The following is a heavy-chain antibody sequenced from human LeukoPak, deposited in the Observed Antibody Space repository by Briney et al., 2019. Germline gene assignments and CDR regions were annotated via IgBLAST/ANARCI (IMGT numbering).Heavy chain of an antibody. CDR2: INPNSGGT. J-gene: IGHJ3*02. V-gene: IGHV1-2*02. Sequence: ASVKVSCKASRYTFTGYYMHWVRQAPGQGLEWMGWINPNSGGTNYAQKFQGGVTMTRDTSISTAYMELSRLRSDDTAVYYCARGGIAAVGTFAFDIWAKGQWSPSLQ. D-gene: IGHD6-13*01. CDR1: RYTFTGYY. CDR3: ARGGIAAVGTFAFDI.